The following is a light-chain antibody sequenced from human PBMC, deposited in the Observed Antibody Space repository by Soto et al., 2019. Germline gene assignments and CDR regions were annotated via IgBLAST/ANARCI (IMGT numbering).Light chain of an antibody. CDR3: QQYHNYPRT. J-gene: IGKJ1*01. Sequence: IHMTRSPSTLSASVGDRVTITCRASQSIRNWLAWYQQKKGKVPKLLIYDASSLASGVPSRFSGSGYGTEFNLTISNLQTDDFATYFCQQYHNYPRTFGQGTKVDIK. V-gene: IGKV1-5*01. CDR2: DAS. CDR1: QSIRNW.